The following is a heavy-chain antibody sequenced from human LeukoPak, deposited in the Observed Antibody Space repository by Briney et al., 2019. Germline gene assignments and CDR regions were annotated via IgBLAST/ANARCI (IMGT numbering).Heavy chain of an antibody. CDR2: TYYRSKWFN. V-gene: IGHV6-1*01. CDR3: ARVRRIALTAYYFDS. CDR1: GDSVSSDSAA. D-gene: IGHD6-19*01. J-gene: IGHJ4*02. Sequence: SQTLSLTCAISGDSVSSDSAAWYWIRQSPSRGLEWLGRTYYRSKWFNDYAVSVRSRIIINPDTSKNQFSLHLNSVTPEDTAVYYCARVRRIALTAYYFDSWGQGTLVTVSS.